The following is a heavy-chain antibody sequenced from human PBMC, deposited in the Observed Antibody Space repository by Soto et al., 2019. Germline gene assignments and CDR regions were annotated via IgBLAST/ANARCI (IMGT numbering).Heavy chain of an antibody. Sequence: QVQLVESGGGVVQPGRSLRLSCAASGFTFSSYGMHWVRQAPGKGLEWVAVIWSDGSNKYYADSVKGRFTISRDNSKNTLYLQMNSLRAEDTAVYYCARDQLYSSSWSDYWGQGTLVTVSS. D-gene: IGHD6-13*01. CDR2: IWSDGSNK. CDR3: ARDQLYSSSWSDY. CDR1: GFTFSSYG. V-gene: IGHV3-33*01. J-gene: IGHJ4*02.